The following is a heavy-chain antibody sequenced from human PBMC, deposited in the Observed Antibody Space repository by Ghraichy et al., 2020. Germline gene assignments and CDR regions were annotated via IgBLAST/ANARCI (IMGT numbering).Heavy chain of an antibody. D-gene: IGHD6-13*01. J-gene: IGHJ4*02. CDR2: INHSGST. CDR1: GGSFSGYY. CDR3: ARVISSIAARRGIAAAGTPYYFDY. V-gene: IGHV4-34*01. Sequence: SETLSLTCAVYGGSFSGYYWSWIRQPPGKGLEWIGEINHSGSTNYNPSLKSRVTISVDTSKNQFSLKLSSVTAADTAVYYCARVISSIAARRGIAAAGTPYYFDYWGQGTLVTVSS.